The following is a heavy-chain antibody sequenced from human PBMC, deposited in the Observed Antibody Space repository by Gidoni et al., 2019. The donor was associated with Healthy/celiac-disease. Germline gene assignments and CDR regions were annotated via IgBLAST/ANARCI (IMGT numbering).Heavy chain of an antibody. V-gene: IGHV4-34*01. D-gene: IGHD2-21*02. CDR3: ARGRSLARKVTWDY. Sequence: QVQLQQWGAGLLKPSETLSLTCAVYGGSFSGYYWSWIRQPPGKGLEWIGEINHSGSTNYNPSLKSRVTISVDTSKNQFSLKLSSVTAADTAVYYCARGRSLARKVTWDYWGQGTLVTVSS. CDR1: GGSFSGYY. CDR2: INHSGST. J-gene: IGHJ4*02.